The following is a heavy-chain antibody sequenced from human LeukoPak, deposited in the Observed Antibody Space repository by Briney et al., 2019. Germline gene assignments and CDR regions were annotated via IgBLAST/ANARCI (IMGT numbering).Heavy chain of an antibody. CDR1: GFTFDDYA. D-gene: IGHD6-13*01. J-gene: IGHJ2*01. V-gene: IGHV3-9*01. Sequence: GRSLRLSCAASGFTFDDYAIHWVRQVPGKGLECVSGISWNSGSMDYADSVNGRFTTSRDNAKNSMYLQMHSLRAEDTALYYCAKAKGGTAPDNYCSFDLWGRGTLVTVSS. CDR3: AKAKGGTAPDNYCSFDL. CDR2: ISWNSGSM.